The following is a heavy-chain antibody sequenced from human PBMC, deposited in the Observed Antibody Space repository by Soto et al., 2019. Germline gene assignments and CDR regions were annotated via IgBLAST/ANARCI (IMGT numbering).Heavy chain of an antibody. V-gene: IGHV4-30-4*01. Sequence: ASETLSLTCTVSGGSISSGDYYWSWIRQPPGKGLEWIGYIYYSGSTYYNPSLKSRVTISVDTSKNQFSLKLSSVTAADTAVYYCARDLGRDYYGSGSQFDIWGQGTMVTVSS. CDR1: GGSISSGDYY. J-gene: IGHJ3*02. CDR2: IYYSGST. CDR3: ARDLGRDYYGSGSQFDI. D-gene: IGHD3-10*01.